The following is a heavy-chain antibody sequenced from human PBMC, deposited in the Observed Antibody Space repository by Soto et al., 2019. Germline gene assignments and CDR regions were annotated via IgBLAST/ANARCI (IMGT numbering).Heavy chain of an antibody. Sequence: QVQLVQSGAEVKKPGASVKVSCKASGYTFTGYYMHWVRQAPGQGLEWMGWINTNSGGTNYAQKFQGRVTMTSDMSTSTAYMELSRLRADDAAVYYCARNRARGVIITWSNWFGPWGQGTLGTVSS. V-gene: IGHV1-2*02. CDR3: ARNRARGVIITWSNWFGP. D-gene: IGHD3-10*01. CDR2: INTNSGGT. J-gene: IGHJ5*02. CDR1: GYTFTGYY.